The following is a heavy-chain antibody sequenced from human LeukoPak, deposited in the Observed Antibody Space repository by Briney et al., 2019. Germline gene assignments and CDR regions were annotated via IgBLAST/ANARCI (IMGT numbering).Heavy chain of an antibody. CDR2: ISSSSSYI. CDR1: GFTFSSYS. J-gene: IGHJ4*02. Sequence: PGGSLRLSCSASGFTFSSYSMNWVRQAPGKGLEWVSSISSSSSYIYYADSVKGRFTISRDNAKNSLYLQMNSLRAEDTAVYYCARDLPRYGSGSYGGYWGQGTLVTVSS. D-gene: IGHD3-10*01. V-gene: IGHV3-21*01. CDR3: ARDLPRYGSGSYGGY.